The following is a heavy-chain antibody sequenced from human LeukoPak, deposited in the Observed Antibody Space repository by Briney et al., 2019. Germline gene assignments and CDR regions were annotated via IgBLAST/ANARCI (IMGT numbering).Heavy chain of an antibody. J-gene: IGHJ4*02. CDR3: ARGPHVLMVYAPVNY. CDR2: INTDGSTT. CDR1: GLTFSSYW. V-gene: IGHV3-74*01. D-gene: IGHD2-8*01. Sequence: GGSLRLSCAASGLTFSSYWMHWVRQAPGKGLVWVSRINTDGSTTNYADSVKGRFTISRDNAKDTLYLQMNSLRAEDTAVYYCARGPHVLMVYAPVNYWGQGTLVTVSS.